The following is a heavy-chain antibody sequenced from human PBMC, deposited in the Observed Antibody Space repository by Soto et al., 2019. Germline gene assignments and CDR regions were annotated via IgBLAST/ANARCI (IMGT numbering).Heavy chain of an antibody. Sequence: LRLSCASSGFTFDDYAMHWVRQAPGKGLEWVSGISWNSDNIVYADSVKGRFTISRDNAKNSLYLQMNSLRAEDTALYYCAKDLYSNYGDAFDIWGQGTMVTVSS. D-gene: IGHD4-4*01. V-gene: IGHV3-9*01. CDR1: GFTFDDYA. J-gene: IGHJ3*02. CDR3: AKDLYSNYGDAFDI. CDR2: ISWNSDNI.